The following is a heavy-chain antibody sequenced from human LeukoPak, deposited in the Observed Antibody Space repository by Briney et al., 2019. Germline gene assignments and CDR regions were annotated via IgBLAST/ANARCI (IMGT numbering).Heavy chain of an antibody. CDR3: ARTDTAMVFGKKDYFDY. J-gene: IGHJ4*02. Sequence: QPGGSLRLSCAASGCTFSSYAVHWARQAPGKGLEWVAVISYDGSNKYYADSVKGRFTISRDNSKNTLYLQMNSLRAEDTAVYYCARTDTAMVFGKKDYFDYWGQGTLVTVSS. CDR1: GCTFSSYA. D-gene: IGHD5-18*01. V-gene: IGHV3-30-3*01. CDR2: ISYDGSNK.